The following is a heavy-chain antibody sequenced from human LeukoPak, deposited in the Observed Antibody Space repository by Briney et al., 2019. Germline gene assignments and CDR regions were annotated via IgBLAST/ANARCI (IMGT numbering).Heavy chain of an antibody. CDR1: GYTFTNYD. D-gene: IGHD3-10*01. CDR3: ARGHEYYLTYYYGSGKLDY. V-gene: IGHV1-8*03. CDR2: MTPNSDNI. J-gene: IGHJ4*02. Sequence: ASVKVSCKASGYTFTNYDINWVRQATGQGLEWMGWMTPNSDNIGYAQKFQGRVTITRDTSISTVYMELSSLRSEDTAVYYCARGHEYYLTYYYGSGKLDYWGQGILVSVSS.